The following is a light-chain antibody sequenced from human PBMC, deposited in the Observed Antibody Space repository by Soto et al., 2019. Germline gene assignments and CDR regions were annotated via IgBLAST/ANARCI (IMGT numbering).Light chain of an antibody. J-gene: IGKJ1*01. CDR1: QSISTY. CDR2: AAS. V-gene: IGKV1-39*01. Sequence: DIQMTQSPSSLSASVGDRVTITCRASQSISTYLNWYQQKPGKAPKLLIYAASSLQSGVPSRFSGSGSGTDFTLTISSLQPEDFATYYCQQTYITPWTFGQGTKVEIK. CDR3: QQTYITPWT.